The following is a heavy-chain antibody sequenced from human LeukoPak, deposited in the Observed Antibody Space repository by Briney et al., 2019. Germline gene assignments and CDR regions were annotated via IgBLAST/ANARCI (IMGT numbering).Heavy chain of an antibody. J-gene: IGHJ4*02. V-gene: IGHV1-2*02. D-gene: IGHD4/OR15-4a*01. CDR1: GYTFTGYY. Sequence: GASVKVSCKASGYTFTGYYMHWVRQAPGQGLEWMGWINPNSGGTNYAQKFQGRVTMTRDTSISTAYMELSRLRSDDTAVYYCARSIGDLLTPLDYWGQGTLVTVSS. CDR3: ARSIGDLLTPLDY. CDR2: INPNSGGT.